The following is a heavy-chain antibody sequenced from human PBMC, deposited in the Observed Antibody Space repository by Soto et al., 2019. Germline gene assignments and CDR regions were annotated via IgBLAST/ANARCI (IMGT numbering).Heavy chain of an antibody. CDR1: GFTFSSYG. V-gene: IGHV3-33*01. J-gene: IGHJ6*02. Sequence: GGSLRLSCAASGFTFSSYGMHWVRQAPGKGLERVAVIWYDGSNKYYADSVKGRFTISRDNSKNTLYLQMNSLRAEDTAVYYCARDRLERWFYYYYGMDVWGQGTTVTVSS. D-gene: IGHD1-1*01. CDR3: ARDRLERWFYYYYGMDV. CDR2: IWYDGSNK.